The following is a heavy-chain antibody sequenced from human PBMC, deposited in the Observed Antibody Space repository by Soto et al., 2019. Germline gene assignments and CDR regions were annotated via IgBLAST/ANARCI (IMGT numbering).Heavy chain of an antibody. CDR1: GGTFSSYT. CDR3: VKDRSDPWSFDN. J-gene: IGHJ4*02. D-gene: IGHD2-8*02. Sequence: GASVKVSCKASGGTFSSYTISWVRQAPGQGLEWMGRIIPILGIANYAQKFQGRVTITADKSTSTAYMELNSLRPDDTAVYYCVKDRSDPWSFDNWGQGTLVTVSS. V-gene: IGHV1-69*04. CDR2: IIPILGIA.